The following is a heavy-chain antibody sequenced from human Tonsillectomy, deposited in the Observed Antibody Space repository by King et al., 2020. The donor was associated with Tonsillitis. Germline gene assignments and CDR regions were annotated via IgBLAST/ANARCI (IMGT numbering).Heavy chain of an antibody. CDR1: GFTFSSYA. Sequence: QLVQSGGGLIQPGGSLRLSCAASGFTFSSYAMSWVRQAPDKGLEWVSGISGSGGSTYYADSVKGRFAISRDNSKNTLYLQMNSLIAEDTAVYYCAKDRDFWSPHGMDVWGQGTTVTVSS. D-gene: IGHD3-3*01. CDR2: ISGSGGST. V-gene: IGHV3-23*04. CDR3: AKDRDFWSPHGMDV. J-gene: IGHJ6*02.